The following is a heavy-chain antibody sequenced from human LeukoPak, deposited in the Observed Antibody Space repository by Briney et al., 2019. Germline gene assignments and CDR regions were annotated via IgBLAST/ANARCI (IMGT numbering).Heavy chain of an antibody. CDR2: IYTSGST. Sequence: SETLSLTCTVSGGSISSGSYYWSWIRQPAGKGLEWIGRIYTSGSTNYTPSLKSRVPISVDTSKHQFSLQLSSWPPADTAVYYCARDYYDSSGYSTFDYWGQGTLVTVSS. CDR1: GGSISSGSYY. CDR3: ARDYYDSSGYSTFDY. V-gene: IGHV4-61*02. D-gene: IGHD3-22*01. J-gene: IGHJ4*02.